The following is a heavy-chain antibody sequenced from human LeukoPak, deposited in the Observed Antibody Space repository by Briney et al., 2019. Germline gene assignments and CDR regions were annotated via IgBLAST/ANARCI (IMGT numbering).Heavy chain of an antibody. V-gene: IGHV3-23*01. Sequence: PGGSLRLSCAASGFTFSSYAMSWVRQAPGKGLEWVSAISGSGGSTYYADSVKGRFTISRDNSKNTLYLQMNSLRAEDTAVYYCAKDMVRVFSPHSNSYYFDYWGQGTLVTVSS. CDR1: GFTFSSYA. D-gene: IGHD3-10*01. CDR3: AKDMVRVFSPHSNSYYFDY. CDR2: ISGSGGST. J-gene: IGHJ4*02.